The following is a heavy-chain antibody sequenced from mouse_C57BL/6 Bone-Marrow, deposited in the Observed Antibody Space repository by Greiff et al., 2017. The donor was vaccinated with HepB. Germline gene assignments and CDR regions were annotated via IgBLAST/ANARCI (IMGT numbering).Heavy chain of an antibody. CDR3: ARGGAYYPFDY. Sequence: QVQLKQSGPELVKPGASVKISCKASGYSFTSYYIHWVKQRPGQGLEWIGWIYPGSGNTKYNEKFKGKATLTADTSSSTAYMQLSSLTSEDSAVYYCARGGAYYPFDYWGQGTTLTVSS. CDR1: GYSFTSYY. D-gene: IGHD2-10*01. V-gene: IGHV1-66*01. CDR2: IYPGSGNT. J-gene: IGHJ2*01.